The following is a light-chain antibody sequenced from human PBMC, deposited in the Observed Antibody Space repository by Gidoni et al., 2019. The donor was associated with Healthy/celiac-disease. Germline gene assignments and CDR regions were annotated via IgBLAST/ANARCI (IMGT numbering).Light chain of an antibody. V-gene: IGKV3-20*01. CDR1: QSVSSSD. J-gene: IGKJ1*01. Sequence: EIVLTQSPGTLSLSPGERATLSCRASQSVSSSDLAWDQQKPGQAPRPLISGASSRATGIPDRFSGSGSGTDFTLTISRLEPEDFAVYYCQQYGSSPWTFGQGTKVEIK. CDR3: QQYGSSPWT. CDR2: GAS.